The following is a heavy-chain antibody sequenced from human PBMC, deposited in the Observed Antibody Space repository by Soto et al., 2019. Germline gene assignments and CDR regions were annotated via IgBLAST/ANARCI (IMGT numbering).Heavy chain of an antibody. CDR2: IRSKAYGGTT. Sequence: GGSLRLSCTASGFTFGDYAMSWFPQAPGKGLEWVGFIRSKAYGGTTEYAASVKGRFTISRDDSKSIAYLQMNSLKTEDTAVYYCTRDRITMIVVARHWGQGTLVTVSS. V-gene: IGHV3-49*03. J-gene: IGHJ1*01. CDR3: TRDRITMIVVARH. D-gene: IGHD3-22*01. CDR1: GFTFGDYA.